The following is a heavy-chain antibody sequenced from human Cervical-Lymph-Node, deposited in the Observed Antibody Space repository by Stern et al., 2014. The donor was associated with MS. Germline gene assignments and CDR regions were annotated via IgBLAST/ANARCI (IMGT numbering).Heavy chain of an antibody. Sequence: QVQLQESGTEVKKPGSSVKVSCKASGGTFSNYAISWVRQAPGQGLEWMGGIIPIFGTANYAQKFQGRVTITADESTSTAYMELSSLRSEDTAVYYCATHVGLSSGWYRYWGQGTLVTVSS. CDR1: GGTFSNYA. D-gene: IGHD6-19*01. CDR2: IIPIFGTA. J-gene: IGHJ4*02. CDR3: ATHVGLSSGWYRY. V-gene: IGHV1-69*01.